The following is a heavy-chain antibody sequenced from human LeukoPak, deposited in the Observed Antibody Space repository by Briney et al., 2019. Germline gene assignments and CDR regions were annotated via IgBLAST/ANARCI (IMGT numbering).Heavy chain of an antibody. CDR3: AKDGEYSSSWYFGC. Sequence: GGSLRLSCAASGFTFDDYAMHWARQAPGKGLEWVSAISGSGGSTYYADSVKGRFTISRDNSKNTLYLQMNSLRAEDTAVYYCAKDGEYSSSWYFGCWGQGTLVTVSS. CDR1: GFTFDDYA. J-gene: IGHJ4*02. D-gene: IGHD6-13*01. CDR2: ISGSGGST. V-gene: IGHV3-23*01.